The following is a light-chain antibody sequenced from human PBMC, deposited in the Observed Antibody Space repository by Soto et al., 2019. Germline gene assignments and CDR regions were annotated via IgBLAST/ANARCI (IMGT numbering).Light chain of an antibody. J-gene: IGKJ2*01. CDR3: QQYYSFPYT. CDR2: EAS. Sequence: DIQMTQSPSILSASVGDRVTITCRASRSISSWLAWYQQKPGKAPELLIYEASSLQSAIPSRFSGNRSGTEFTLTISSLQPVDFATYYCQQYYSFPYTFGLGTKLEIK. V-gene: IGKV1-5*03. CDR1: RSISSW.